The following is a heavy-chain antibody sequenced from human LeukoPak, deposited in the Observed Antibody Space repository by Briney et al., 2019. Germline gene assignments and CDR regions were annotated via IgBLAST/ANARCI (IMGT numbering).Heavy chain of an antibody. Sequence: SETLSLTCAVYGGSFSGYYWSWIRQPPGKGLEWIGEINHSGSTNYNPSLKSRVTISVDTSKNQFSLKLSSVTAADTATYYCATDRDTNNWYFYWGQGTLVAVSS. CDR3: ATDRDTNNWYFY. D-gene: IGHD1-7*01. CDR2: INHSGST. V-gene: IGHV4-34*01. CDR1: GGSFSGYY. J-gene: IGHJ4*02.